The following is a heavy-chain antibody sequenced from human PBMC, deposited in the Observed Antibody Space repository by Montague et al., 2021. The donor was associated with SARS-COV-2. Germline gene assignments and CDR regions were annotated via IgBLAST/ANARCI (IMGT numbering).Heavy chain of an antibody. J-gene: IGHJ4*02. V-gene: IGHV4-39*01. D-gene: IGHD3-16*02. CDR3: ARHVTFGGVVVALDY. CDR1: GASISSSEDS. Sequence: LSLTCTVSGASISSSEDSLCWIRQSPGKGLEWFGSIFYSGTTYFNPSLRSRIAISVDTSKNQFSLKVTSVTAADTAVYYCARHVTFGGVVVALDYWGQGHLVSVSS. CDR2: IFYSGTT.